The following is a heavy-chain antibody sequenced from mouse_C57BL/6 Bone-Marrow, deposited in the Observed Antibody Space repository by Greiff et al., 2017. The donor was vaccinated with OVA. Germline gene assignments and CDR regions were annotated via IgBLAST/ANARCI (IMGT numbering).Heavy chain of an antibody. CDR2: IDPSDSYT. D-gene: IGHD1-1*01. V-gene: IGHV1-59*01. J-gene: IGHJ2*01. CDR1: GYTFTSYW. Sequence: QVHVKQPGAELVRPGTSVKLSCKASGYTFTSYWMHWVKQRPGQGLEWIGVIDPSDSYTNYNQKFKGKATLTVDTSSSTAYMQLSSLTSEDSAVYYCARGITTVVASDYWGQGTTLTVSS. CDR3: ARGITTVVASDY.